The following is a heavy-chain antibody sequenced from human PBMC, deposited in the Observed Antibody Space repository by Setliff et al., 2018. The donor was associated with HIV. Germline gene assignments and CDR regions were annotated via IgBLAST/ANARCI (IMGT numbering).Heavy chain of an antibody. CDR3: ARATGPTFYFDS. CDR1: GYSINSAFS. CDR2: LYQSGAT. J-gene: IGHJ4*02. Sequence: SETLSLTCAVSGYSINSAFSWGWIRQSPGKGLEWVGTLYQSGATFYNPSLKSRVTVSVDTSKKSFSLRLTSVTAADTALYYCARATGPTFYFDSWGQGTLVTVSS. V-gene: IGHV4-38-2*01.